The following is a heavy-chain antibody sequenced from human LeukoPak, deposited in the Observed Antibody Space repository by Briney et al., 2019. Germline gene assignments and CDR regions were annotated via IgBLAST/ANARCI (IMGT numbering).Heavy chain of an antibody. V-gene: IGHV3-53*01. CDR3: AREGSSSGWYDC. J-gene: IGHJ4*02. CDR1: GFTFSSYW. D-gene: IGHD6-19*01. Sequence: GGSLRLSCAASGFTFSSYWMSWVRQAPGKGLEWVSVIYSGGNTYYADSVKGRFTISRDNSKNTLYLQMNSLRAEDTAVYYCAREGSSSGWYDCWGQGTLVTVSS. CDR2: IYSGGNT.